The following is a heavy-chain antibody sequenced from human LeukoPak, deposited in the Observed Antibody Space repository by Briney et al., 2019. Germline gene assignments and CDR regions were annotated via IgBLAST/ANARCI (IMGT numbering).Heavy chain of an antibody. CDR2: IISGGTT. CDR3: ATIVSDSSGWYHFDH. V-gene: IGHV3-66*01. CDR1: GFTVSSKY. D-gene: IGHD6-19*01. J-gene: IGHJ4*02. Sequence: GGSLRLSCAASGFTVSSKYMAWVRQAPGKGLEWVSFIISGGTTNYADSVKGRFTISRDYSKNTLNLQMSSLRVEDTAVYYCATIVSDSSGWYHFDHWGQGALVTVSS.